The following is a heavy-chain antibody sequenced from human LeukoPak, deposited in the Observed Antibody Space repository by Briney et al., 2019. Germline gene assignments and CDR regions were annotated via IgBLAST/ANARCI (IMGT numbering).Heavy chain of an antibody. CDR1: GYSISSTTYY. CDR3: ARGIQHLGAYYFDY. Sequence: SETLSLTCTVSGYSISSTTYYWGWIRQPPGKGLEWIRGIYYTGSTKYNPSLKSRVTISVDTSKNQFSLMLTSVTAADTAVYFCARGIQHLGAYYFDYWGQGTLVTVSS. D-gene: IGHD4/OR15-4a*01. J-gene: IGHJ4*02. V-gene: IGHV4-39*07. CDR2: IYYTGST.